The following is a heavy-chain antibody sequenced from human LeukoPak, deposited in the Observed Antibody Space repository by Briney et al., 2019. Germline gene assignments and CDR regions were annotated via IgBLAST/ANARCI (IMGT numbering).Heavy chain of an antibody. CDR3: ARDLYDYGSGTSMDV. J-gene: IGHJ6*02. Sequence: ASVKVSCKSSACTFIGHYKHWVRQAPGQGLEWMGWINPNDGATNSAQTFQGRVTMTRESATNTAYMELSSLRPDATAVHYCARDLYDYGSGTSMDVWGQGTTVTVS. D-gene: IGHD3-10*01. CDR1: ACTFIGHY. V-gene: IGHV1-2*02. CDR2: INPNDGAT.